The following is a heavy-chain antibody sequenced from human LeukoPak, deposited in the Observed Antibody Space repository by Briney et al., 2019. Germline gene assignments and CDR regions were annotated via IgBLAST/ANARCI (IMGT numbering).Heavy chain of an antibody. CDR3: VRDRTDYSDSYFDY. V-gene: IGHV3-21*01. CDR1: GFTFSSYS. D-gene: IGHD4/OR15-4a*01. CDR2: ISSSSSYI. Sequence: GGSLRLSCAASGFTFSSYSMNWVRQAPGKGLEWVSSISSSSSYIYYADSVKGRFTISRDNAKNSLYLQMSSLRAEDTAVYYCVRDRTDYSDSYFDYWGQGTLVTVSS. J-gene: IGHJ4*02.